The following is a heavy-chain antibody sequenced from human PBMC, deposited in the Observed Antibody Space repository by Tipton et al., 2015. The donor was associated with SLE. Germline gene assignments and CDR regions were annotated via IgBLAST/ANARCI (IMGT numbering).Heavy chain of an antibody. D-gene: IGHD6-13*01. V-gene: IGHV4-38-2*02. CDR3: ARGGSWDY. CDR1: GYSISSGYY. J-gene: IGHJ4*02. CDR2: IYHSGST. Sequence: TLSLTCTVSGYSISSGYYWGWIRQPPGKGLEWIGSIYHSGSTYYNPSLESRVTISVDTSKNHFSLKLSSVTAADTAVYYCARGGSWDYWGQGTLVTVSS.